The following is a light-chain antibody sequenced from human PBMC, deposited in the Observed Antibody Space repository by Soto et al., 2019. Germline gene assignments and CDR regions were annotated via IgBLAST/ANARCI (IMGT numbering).Light chain of an antibody. V-gene: IGKV3-20*01. J-gene: IGKJ1*01. CDR2: GAS. CDR3: QQYGSSPWT. Sequence: EIVLTQSPGTLSLSPGERATLSCRARQSVSSSYLTWYQQKPGQAPRLLIYGASSRATGIPDRFSGSGSGTDFTLTISRLETEDFAVYYCQQYGSSPWTFGQGTNVEIK. CDR1: QSVSSSY.